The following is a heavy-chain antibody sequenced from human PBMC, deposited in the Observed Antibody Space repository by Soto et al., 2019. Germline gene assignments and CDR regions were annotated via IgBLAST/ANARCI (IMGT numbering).Heavy chain of an antibody. CDR2: INHSGST. D-gene: IGHD6-13*01. J-gene: IGHJ6*02. V-gene: IGHV4-34*01. CDR1: GRSFSGYY. Sequence: SETLSLTCAVYGRSFSGYYWSWIRQPPGKGLEWIGEINHSGSTNYNPSLKSRVTISVDTSKNQFSLKLSSVTAADTAVYYCARSGIAAAGTRDYYYGMDVWGQGTTVT. CDR3: ARSGIAAAGTRDYYYGMDV.